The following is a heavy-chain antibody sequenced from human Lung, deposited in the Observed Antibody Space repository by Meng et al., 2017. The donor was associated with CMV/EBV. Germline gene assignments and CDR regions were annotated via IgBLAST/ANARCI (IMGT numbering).Heavy chain of an antibody. V-gene: IGHV3-30*02. J-gene: IGHJ4*02. CDR2: IRYDGSNK. D-gene: IGHD6-13*01. CDR3: ASSSWDSYYFDY. CDR1: GFTFSSYG. Sequence: QVQLVESGGGVVQPGGSLRLSCAASGFTFSSYGMHWVRQAPGKGLEWVAFIRYDGSNKYYADSVKGRFTISRDNSKNTLYLQMNSLRAEDTAVYYCASSSWDSYYFDYWGQGTLVTVSS.